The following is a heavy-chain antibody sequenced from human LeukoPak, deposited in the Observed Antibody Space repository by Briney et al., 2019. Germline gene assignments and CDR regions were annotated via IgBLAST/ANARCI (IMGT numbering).Heavy chain of an antibody. V-gene: IGHV1-24*01. CDR3: AGGRSSTSPYYYYMDV. J-gene: IGHJ6*03. CDR1: GYTLTELS. D-gene: IGHD2-2*01. Sequence: ASVKVSCKVSGYTLTELSMHWVRQAPGKGLEWMGGFDPEDGETIYAQKFQGRVTMTEDTSTDTAYMELSSLRSEDTAVYYCAGGRSSTSPYYYYMDVWGKGTTVTVSS. CDR2: FDPEDGET.